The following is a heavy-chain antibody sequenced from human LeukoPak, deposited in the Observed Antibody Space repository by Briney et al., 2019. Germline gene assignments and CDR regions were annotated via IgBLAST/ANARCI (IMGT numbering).Heavy chain of an antibody. Sequence: PGGSLRLSCAASGFTFSTYSMNWVRQAPGKGLEWVSSISSSSSYIYYADSVKGRFTISRDNAKNSLYLQMNSLRAEDTAVYYCARGVVVTAPHAFDIWGQGTMVTVSS. D-gene: IGHD2-21*02. CDR2: ISSSSSYI. CDR1: GFTFSTYS. CDR3: ARGVVVTAPHAFDI. V-gene: IGHV3-21*01. J-gene: IGHJ3*02.